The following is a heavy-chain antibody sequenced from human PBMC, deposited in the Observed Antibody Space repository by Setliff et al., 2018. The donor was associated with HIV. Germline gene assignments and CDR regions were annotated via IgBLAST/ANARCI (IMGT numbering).Heavy chain of an antibody. Sequence: SSETLSLTCAVSGYTISGGYYWGWIRQPPGKGLEWIGSVYHSGSTHYNPSLKSRVNISIDTFKNQLSLKLNSVTATDTAVYFCARQPNSPPSYYDRSGFPLHFDYWGQGARGTVSS. J-gene: IGHJ4*02. CDR1: GYTISGGYY. V-gene: IGHV4-38-2*01. CDR3: ARQPNSPPSYYDRSGFPLHFDY. D-gene: IGHD3-22*01. CDR2: VYHSGST.